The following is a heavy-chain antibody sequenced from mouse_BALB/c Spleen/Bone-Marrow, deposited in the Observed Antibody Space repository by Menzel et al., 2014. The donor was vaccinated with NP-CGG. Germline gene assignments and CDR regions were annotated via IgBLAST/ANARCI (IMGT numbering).Heavy chain of an antibody. CDR1: GFTFSGFG. CDR3: ARGGNYPYYAMDY. D-gene: IGHD2-1*01. J-gene: IGHJ4*01. CDR2: ISSASSTI. Sequence: EVKLQESGGGLVQPGGSRKLSCAASGFTFSGFGMHWVRQAPEKGLEWVAYISSASSTIYYADTVKGRFTISRDNPKNTLFLQMTSLRSEVTAMYYCARGGNYPYYAMDYWGQGPPVTVSS. V-gene: IGHV5-17*02.